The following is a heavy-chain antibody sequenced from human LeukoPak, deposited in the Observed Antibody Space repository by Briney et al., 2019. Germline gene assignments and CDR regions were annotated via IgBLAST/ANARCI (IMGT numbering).Heavy chain of an antibody. CDR3: AKYAQKGYSYGYPLLGYYYMDV. D-gene: IGHD5-18*01. J-gene: IGHJ6*03. CDR2: ISGSGGST. CDR1: GFTFSDYE. Sequence: PGGSLRLSCAASGFTFSDYEMNWVRQAPGKGLEWVSAISGSGGSTYYADSVKGRFTISRDNSKNTLYLQMNSLRAEDTAVYYCAKYAQKGYSYGYPLLGYYYMDVWGKGTTVTISS. V-gene: IGHV3-23*01.